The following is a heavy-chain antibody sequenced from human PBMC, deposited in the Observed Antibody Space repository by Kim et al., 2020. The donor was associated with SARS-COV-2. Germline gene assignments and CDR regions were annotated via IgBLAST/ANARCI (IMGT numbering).Heavy chain of an antibody. Sequence: SETLSLTCTVSGGSISSSSYYWGWIRQPPGKGLEWIGSIYYSGSTYYNPSLKSRVTISVDTSKNQFSLKLSSVTAADTAVYYCARLRGGGYCSGGSCYSYLTPWGQGTLVTVSS. D-gene: IGHD2-15*01. CDR1: GGSISSSSYY. CDR2: IYYSGST. J-gene: IGHJ1*01. V-gene: IGHV4-39*01. CDR3: ARLRGGGYCSGGSCYSYLTP.